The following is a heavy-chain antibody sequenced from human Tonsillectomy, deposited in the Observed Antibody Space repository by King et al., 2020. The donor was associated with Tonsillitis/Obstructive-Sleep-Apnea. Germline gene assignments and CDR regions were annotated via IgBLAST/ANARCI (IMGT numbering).Heavy chain of an antibody. Sequence: VQLQQWGAGLLKPSETLSLTCAVYGGSFSGYYWTWIRQPPGKGLEWIGVISHSGSSNYNPSLKSRVTMSVDTSKNQFSLKRRSVSAADTGVYYCARDDAGTSHSDFHYMVVWGEGTTVTVSS. CDR3: ARDDAGTSHSDFHYMVV. V-gene: IGHV4-34*01. J-gene: IGHJ6*03. CDR2: ISHSGSS. CDR1: GGSFSGYY. D-gene: IGHD3-10*01.